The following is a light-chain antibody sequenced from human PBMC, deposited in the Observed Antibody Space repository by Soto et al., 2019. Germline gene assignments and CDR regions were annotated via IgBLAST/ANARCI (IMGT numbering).Light chain of an antibody. CDR1: SSDVGGYNH. CDR2: EVR. J-gene: IGLJ3*02. V-gene: IGLV2-14*01. CDR3: CSYTSSSIRV. Sequence: QSVLTQPASVSGSPGQSITISCTGASSDVGGYNHVSWYQQHPGKAPKLTIYEVRNRPSGVSNRLSGSKSGNTASLTISGLQADDEADYYCCSYTSSSIRVFGGGTKVTVL.